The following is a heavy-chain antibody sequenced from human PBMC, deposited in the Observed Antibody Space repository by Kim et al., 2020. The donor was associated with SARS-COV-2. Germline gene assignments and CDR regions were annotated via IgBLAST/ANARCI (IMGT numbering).Heavy chain of an antibody. D-gene: IGHD3-10*01. Sequence: GGSLRLSCAASGFTFSSYAMSWVRQAPGKGLEWVSAISGSGGSTYYADSVKGRFTISRDNSKNTLYLQMNSLRAEDTAVYYCAKARERVRGVYYYGMDVWGQGTTVTVSS. CDR1: GFTFSSYA. J-gene: IGHJ6*02. CDR2: ISGSGGST. CDR3: AKARERVRGVYYYGMDV. V-gene: IGHV3-23*01.